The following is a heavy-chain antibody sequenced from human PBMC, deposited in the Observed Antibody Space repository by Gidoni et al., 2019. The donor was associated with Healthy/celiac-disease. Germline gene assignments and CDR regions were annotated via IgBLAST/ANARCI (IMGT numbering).Heavy chain of an antibody. V-gene: IGHV4-39*07. CDR1: GGSIRSSSYY. D-gene: IGHD2-2*01. CDR2: IYYSGST. CDR3: ARVIIVPAAMGWDY. Sequence: QPQLQESGPGLVKPSETLSLTCTVSGGSIRSSSYYWGWIRQPPGKGLEWIGSIYYSGSTYYNPSLKSRVTISVDTSKNQFSLKLSSVTAADTAVYYCARVIIVPAAMGWDYWGQGTLVTVSS. J-gene: IGHJ4*02.